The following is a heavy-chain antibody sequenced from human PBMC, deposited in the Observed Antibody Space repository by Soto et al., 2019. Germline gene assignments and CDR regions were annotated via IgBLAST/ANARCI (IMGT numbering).Heavy chain of an antibody. D-gene: IGHD2-21*02. J-gene: IGHJ6*02. CDR2: IYYSGST. V-gene: IGHV4-31*03. Sequence: SETLSLTCTVSGGSISSGGYYWSWIRQHPGKGLEWIGYIYYSGSTYYNPSLKSRVTISVDTSKNQFSLKLNSVTAADTAVYYCARDLWGYCGTDCYPLDVWGQGTTVTASS. CDR1: GGSISSGGYY. CDR3: ARDLWGYCGTDCYPLDV.